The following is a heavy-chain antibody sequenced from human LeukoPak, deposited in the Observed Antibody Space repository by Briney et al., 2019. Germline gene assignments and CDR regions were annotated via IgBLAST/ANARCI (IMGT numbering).Heavy chain of an antibody. CDR3: ASVLYFPDAFDI. CDR1: GYSISSGYY. D-gene: IGHD3-16*01. V-gene: IGHV4-38-2*02. Sequence: SETLSLTCTVSGYSISSGYYWGWIRQPPGKGLEWIGSIYHSGSTYYNPSLKSRVTISVDTSKNQFSLKQSSVTAADTAVYYCASVLYFPDAFDIWGQGTMVTVSS. CDR2: IYHSGST. J-gene: IGHJ3*02.